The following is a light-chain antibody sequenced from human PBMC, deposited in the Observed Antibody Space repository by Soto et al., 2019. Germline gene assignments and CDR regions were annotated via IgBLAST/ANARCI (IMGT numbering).Light chain of an antibody. CDR3: QQYENLPT. V-gene: IGKV1-39*01. J-gene: IGKJ5*01. CDR2: AAS. Sequence: IQITQTPSCVSASVRDRFSINYRASQSISSHFNWYQQTPGNAPXXLIYAASSLQSWVPSRSSGSGSGTDFTLTISSLQPEDFATYYCQQYENLPTFGQGTRLEIK. CDR1: QSISSH.